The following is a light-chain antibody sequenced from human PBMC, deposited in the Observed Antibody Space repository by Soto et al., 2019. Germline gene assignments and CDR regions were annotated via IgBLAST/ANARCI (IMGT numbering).Light chain of an antibody. V-gene: IGKV3-20*01. CDR1: QSVSSSY. Sequence: EIVLMQFPGTLSLSTGERATLSCRASQSVSSSYLAWYQQKPGQAPRLLIYGTSSRATAIPDRFSGSGSGTDFTLTISRLEPEDFAVYYCQQYGSSAWTFGQWTK. J-gene: IGKJ1*01. CDR2: GTS. CDR3: QQYGSSAWT.